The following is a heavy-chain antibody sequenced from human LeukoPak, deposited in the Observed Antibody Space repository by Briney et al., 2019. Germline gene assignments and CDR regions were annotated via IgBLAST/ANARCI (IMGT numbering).Heavy chain of an antibody. Sequence: ASVKVSCKASGYTFTGYYMHWVRQAPGQGLEWMGWINPNSGGTNYAQKFQGRVTMTRDTSISTAYMELSRLRSDDTAVYYCARVPPLGLSANDAFDIWGQGTMVTVSS. CDR3: ARVPPLGLSANDAFDI. CDR2: INPNSGGT. J-gene: IGHJ3*02. CDR1: GYTFTGYY. V-gene: IGHV1-2*02.